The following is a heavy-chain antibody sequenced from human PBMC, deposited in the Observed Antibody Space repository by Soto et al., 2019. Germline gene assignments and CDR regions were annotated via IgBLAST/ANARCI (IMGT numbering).Heavy chain of an antibody. Sequence: PGGSLRLSCSASGFTFNRYAMHWVRQAPGKGLEYVSGVSNNGGSTFDADSVKGRFTISRDNSKNTLYLQMSSLRAEDTGVYYCVKDEGSGPLGYWGQGTLVIVSS. J-gene: IGHJ4*02. D-gene: IGHD6-19*01. V-gene: IGHV3-64D*08. CDR3: VKDEGSGPLGY. CDR2: VSNNGGST. CDR1: GFTFNRYA.